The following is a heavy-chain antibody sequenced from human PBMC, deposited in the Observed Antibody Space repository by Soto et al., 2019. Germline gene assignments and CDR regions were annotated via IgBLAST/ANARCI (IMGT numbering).Heavy chain of an antibody. J-gene: IGHJ5*02. CDR2: INHSGST. CDR1: GGSFSGYY. D-gene: IGHD6-13*01. CDR3: XXXAGRVMVAAAGTGFDP. V-gene: IGHV4-34*01. Sequence: QVQLQQWGAGLLKPSETLSLTCAVYGGSFSGYYWSWIRQPPGKGLEWIGEINHSGSTNYNPSLKSRVTISVDTSKNQFSLRLSSVTAAXXAXXXXXXXAGRVMVAAAGTGFDPWGQGTLVTVSS.